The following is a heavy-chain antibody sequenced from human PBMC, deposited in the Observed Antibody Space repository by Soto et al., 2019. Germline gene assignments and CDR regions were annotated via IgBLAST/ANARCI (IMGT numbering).Heavy chain of an antibody. J-gene: IGHJ4*02. V-gene: IGHV3-66*01. CDR2: IYSDGST. Sequence: PGGSLRLSCAASGFTVSSNYMSWVRQAPGKGLEWVSIIYSDGSTYYADSVKGRFTISRDNSKNTLYLQMNSLRAEDTAVYYCARGTGYGDLEKYFDYWGQGTLVTVSS. CDR1: GFTVSSNY. CDR3: ARGTGYGDLEKYFDY. D-gene: IGHD4-17*01.